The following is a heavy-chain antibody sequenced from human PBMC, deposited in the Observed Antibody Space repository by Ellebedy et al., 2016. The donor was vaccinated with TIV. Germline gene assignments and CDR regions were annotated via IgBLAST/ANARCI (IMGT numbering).Heavy chain of an antibody. D-gene: IGHD3-16*02. V-gene: IGHV3-30*04. CDR3: ARENVDVWGSYHAEIDY. J-gene: IGHJ4*02. CDR1: GFTFSTYS. Sequence: GESLKISXAASGFTFSTYSMHWVRQAPGKGLAWVAVISYDGSNEYYADSVKGRFTISRDNAKNSLYLQMNSLRDEDTAVYYCARENVDVWGSYHAEIDYWGQGTLVTVSS. CDR2: ISYDGSNE.